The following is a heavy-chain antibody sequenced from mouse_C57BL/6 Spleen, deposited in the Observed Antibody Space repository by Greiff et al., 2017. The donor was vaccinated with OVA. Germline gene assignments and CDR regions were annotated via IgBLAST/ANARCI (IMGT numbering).Heavy chain of an antibody. Sequence: QVQLQQSGAELARPGASVKLSCKASGYTFTSYGISWVKQRTGQGLEWIGEIYPRSGNTYYNEKFKGKATLTADKSSSTAYMALRSLTSEDSAVFFCARVYGSSLCDYWGKGTTLTVSS. CDR1: GYTFTSYG. D-gene: IGHD1-1*01. CDR2: IYPRSGNT. J-gene: IGHJ2*01. V-gene: IGHV1-81*01. CDR3: ARVYGSSLCDY.